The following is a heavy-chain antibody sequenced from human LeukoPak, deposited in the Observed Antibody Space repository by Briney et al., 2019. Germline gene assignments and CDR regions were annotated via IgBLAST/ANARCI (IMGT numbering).Heavy chain of an antibody. V-gene: IGHV1-18*01. CDR2: ISVYSGNT. J-gene: IGHJ4*02. Sequence: GASVKVSCKASGYTFTNYGISWVRQAPGQGLEWIGWISVYSGNTKYAQRLRDRVTMTTDTSTTTAYLELRSLRIDDTAVYYCERGFSGSSWASNFDFWGQGSLVTVSS. CDR1: GYTFTNYG. D-gene: IGHD6-13*01. CDR3: ERGFSGSSWASNFDF.